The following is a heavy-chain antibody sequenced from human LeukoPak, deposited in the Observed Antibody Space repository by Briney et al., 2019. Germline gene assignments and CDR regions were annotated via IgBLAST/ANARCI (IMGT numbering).Heavy chain of an antibody. V-gene: IGHV1-8*01. CDR1: GYTFTSYD. J-gene: IGHJ4*02. CDR3: ARGLGNDGIFDY. Sequence: ASVKVSCKASGYTFTSYDINWVRQATGQGLEWMGWMNPNSGNTGYAQKFQGRVTMTRNTSISTAYMELSSLRSEDTAVYYCARGLGNDGIFDYWGQGTLVTVSS. CDR2: MNPNSGNT. D-gene: IGHD1-1*01.